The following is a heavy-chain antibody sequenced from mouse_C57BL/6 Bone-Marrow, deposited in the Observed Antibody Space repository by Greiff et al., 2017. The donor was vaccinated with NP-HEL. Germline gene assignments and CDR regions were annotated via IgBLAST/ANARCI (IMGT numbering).Heavy chain of an antibody. D-gene: IGHD2-4*01. Sequence: EVKLVESGGDLVKPGGSLKLSCAASGFTFSSYGMSWVRQTPDKRLEWVATISSGGSYTYYPDSVKGRFTISRDNAKNTLYLQMSSLKSEDTAMYYCASPYDYGVAWFDYWGQGTLVTVSA. V-gene: IGHV5-6*01. J-gene: IGHJ3*01. CDR3: ASPYDYGVAWFDY. CDR2: ISSGGSYT. CDR1: GFTFSSYG.